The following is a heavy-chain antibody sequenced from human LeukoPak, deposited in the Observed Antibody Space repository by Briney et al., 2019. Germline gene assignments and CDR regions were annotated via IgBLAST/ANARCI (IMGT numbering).Heavy chain of an antibody. J-gene: IGHJ4*02. D-gene: IGHD3-3*01. CDR3: ARGGSPYDFWSGYPDY. Sequence: SETLSLTCTVSGGSISSHYWSWIRQPPGKGLEWIGYIYYSGSTNYNPSLKSRVTILVDTSKNQFSLKLSSVTAADTAVYYCARGGSPYDFWSGYPDYWGQGTLVTVSS. CDR1: GGSISSHY. V-gene: IGHV4-59*11. CDR2: IYYSGST.